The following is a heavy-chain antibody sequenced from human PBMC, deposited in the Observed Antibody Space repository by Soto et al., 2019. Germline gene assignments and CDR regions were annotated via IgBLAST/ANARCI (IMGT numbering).Heavy chain of an antibody. D-gene: IGHD2-21*02. CDR3: ARRVTPPGAGCFDP. J-gene: IGHJ5*02. CDR2: INAANGNT. CDR1: GYTFTTYA. V-gene: IGHV1-3*01. Sequence: ASVKVSCKASGYTFTTYAIHWVRQAPGQRLEWMGRINAANGNTKFSQKFQGRVTITRDTSASTVYMELSGLTYEDMAVYYCARRVTPPGAGCFDPWGQGTLVTVSS.